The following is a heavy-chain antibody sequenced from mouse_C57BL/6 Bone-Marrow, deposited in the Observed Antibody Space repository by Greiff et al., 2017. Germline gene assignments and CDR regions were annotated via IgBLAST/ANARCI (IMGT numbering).Heavy chain of an antibody. D-gene: IGHD1-1*01. Sequence: EVKLMESGGGLVKPGGSLKLSCAASGFTFSDYGMHWVRQAPEKGLEWVAYISSGSSTIYYADTVKGRFTISRDNAKNTLFLQMTSLRSEDTAMYYCARPILRAMDYWGQGTSVTVSS. CDR3: ARPILRAMDY. CDR1: GFTFSDYG. CDR2: ISSGSSTI. J-gene: IGHJ4*01. V-gene: IGHV5-17*01.